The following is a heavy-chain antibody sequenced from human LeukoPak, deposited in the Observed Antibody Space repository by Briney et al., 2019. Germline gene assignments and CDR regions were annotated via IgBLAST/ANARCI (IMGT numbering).Heavy chain of an antibody. CDR2: ISGSGDST. J-gene: IGHJ4*02. D-gene: IGHD2-2*01. V-gene: IGHV3-23*01. CDR3: ARETYCSSTSCSDY. CDR1: GFTFSSYA. Sequence: GGSLRLSCAASGFTFSSYAMSWVRQAPGKGLEWVSAISGSGDSTYQADSVKGRFTISRDNSKNTLYLQMNSLRAEDTAVYYCARETYCSSTSCSDYWGQGTLVTVSS.